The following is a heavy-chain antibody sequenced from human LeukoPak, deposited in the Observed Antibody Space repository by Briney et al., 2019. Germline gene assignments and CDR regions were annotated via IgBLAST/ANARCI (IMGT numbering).Heavy chain of an antibody. CDR1: GFTFDDYA. Sequence: GGSLRLSCAASGFTFDDYAMHWVRQAPGKGLEWVSGISWNSGSIGYADSVKGRFTISRDNAKNSLYLQMNSLRAEDTALYYCAKGSSCKGGSCCSYYYYYMDVWGKGTTVTVSS. CDR2: ISWNSGSI. J-gene: IGHJ6*03. D-gene: IGHD2-15*01. V-gene: IGHV3-9*01. CDR3: AKGSSCKGGSCCSYYYYYMDV.